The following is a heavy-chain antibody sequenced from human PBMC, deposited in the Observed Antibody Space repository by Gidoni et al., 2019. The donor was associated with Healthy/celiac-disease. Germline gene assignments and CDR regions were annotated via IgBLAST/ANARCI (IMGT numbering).Heavy chain of an antibody. CDR2: IYYSGST. J-gene: IGHJ4*02. CDR3: ARQRGNYYDSSGYFDY. Sequence: QLQLQESGPGLVEPSETLSLTCTVSGGSISSSSYYWGWIRQPPGKGLEWIGSIYYSGSTYYNPSLKSRVTISVDTSKNQFSLKLSSVTAADTAVYYCARQRGNYYDSSGYFDYWGQGTLVTVSS. CDR1: GGSISSSSYY. V-gene: IGHV4-39*01. D-gene: IGHD3-22*01.